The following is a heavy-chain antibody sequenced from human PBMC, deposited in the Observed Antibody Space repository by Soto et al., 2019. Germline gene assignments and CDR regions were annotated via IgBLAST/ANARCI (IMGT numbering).Heavy chain of an antibody. Sequence: QVQLVESGGGVAQPGRSLRLSCAASGFTFSSYGMHWVRQAPGKGLEWVAVISYDGSNKYYADSVKGRFTISRDNSKNTLYLQMNSLRAEDTAVYYCAKDIGDFDAHYYYYGMDVWGQGTTVTVSS. J-gene: IGHJ6*02. D-gene: IGHD3-9*01. CDR3: AKDIGDFDAHYYYYGMDV. CDR2: ISYDGSNK. CDR1: GFTFSSYG. V-gene: IGHV3-30*18.